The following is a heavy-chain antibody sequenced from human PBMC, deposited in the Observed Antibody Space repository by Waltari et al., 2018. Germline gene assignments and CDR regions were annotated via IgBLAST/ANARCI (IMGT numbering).Heavy chain of an antibody. V-gene: IGHV4-38-2*01. D-gene: IGHD5-12*01. CDR3: ARAGRDGYNFPEYYFDY. Sequence: QVQLQESGPGLVKPSETLSLTCAVSGYSISSGYYWGWIRQPPGKGLEWIGSIYPSGSTYYNPSLKSRVTISVDTTKNQFSLKLSSVTAADTAVYYCARAGRDGYNFPEYYFDYWGQGTLVTVSS. CDR2: IYPSGST. CDR1: GYSISSGYY. J-gene: IGHJ4*02.